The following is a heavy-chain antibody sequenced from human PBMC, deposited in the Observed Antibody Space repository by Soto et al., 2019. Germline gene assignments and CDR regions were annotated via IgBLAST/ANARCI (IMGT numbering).Heavy chain of an antibody. CDR2: IYYSGST. J-gene: IGHJ4*02. V-gene: IGHV4-61*01. CDR3: AREKIEDSGSGFDY. CDR1: GGSVSSGSYY. D-gene: IGHD3-10*01. Sequence: SETLSLTCTVSGGSVSSGSYYWSWIRQPPGKGLEWIGYIYYSGSTNYNPSLKSRVTISVDTSKNQFSLKLSSVTAADTAVYYCAREKIEDSGSGFDYWGQGTLVTVSS.